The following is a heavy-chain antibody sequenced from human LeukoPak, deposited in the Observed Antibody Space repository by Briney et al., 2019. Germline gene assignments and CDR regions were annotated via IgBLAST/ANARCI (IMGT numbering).Heavy chain of an antibody. CDR3: AKDRGPSGSPAKVSQH. Sequence: GGSLRLSCAASGFTFSSYAMSWVRQAPGKGLEWVSAISGSGGSTYYADSVKGRFTISRDNSKNTLYLQMNSLRAEDTAVYYCAKDRGPSGSPAKVSQHWGQGTLVTVSS. J-gene: IGHJ1*01. V-gene: IGHV3-23*01. CDR2: ISGSGGST. CDR1: GFTFSSYA. D-gene: IGHD1-26*01.